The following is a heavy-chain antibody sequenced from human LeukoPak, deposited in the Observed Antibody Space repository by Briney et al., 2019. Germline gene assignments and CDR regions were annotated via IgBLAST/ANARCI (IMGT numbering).Heavy chain of an antibody. D-gene: IGHD3-9*01. V-gene: IGHV1-2*02. J-gene: IGHJ3*02. CDR1: GYTITDYY. CDR2: INPDNGGT. CDR3: ASDQTGDVFDI. Sequence: ASVKVSCKASGYTITDYYMRWVRQAPGQGLEWMGWINPDNGGTHYAQEFQDRVTITRDTSISTAYMELTSLRSDDTAVYYCASDQTGDVFDIWGHGTMVTVSS.